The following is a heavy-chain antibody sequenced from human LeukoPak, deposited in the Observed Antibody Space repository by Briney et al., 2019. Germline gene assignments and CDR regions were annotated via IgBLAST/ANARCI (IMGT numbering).Heavy chain of an antibody. Sequence: GGSLRLSCAASGFTFDDYGMSWVRQAPGKGLEWVSGINWNGGSTGYADSVKGRFTISRDNAKNSLYLQMNSLRAEDTALYYCARSLSPYYYYYMDVWGKGTTVTVSS. CDR3: ARSLSPYYYYYMDV. CDR2: INWNGGST. CDR1: GFTFDDYG. V-gene: IGHV3-20*04. J-gene: IGHJ6*03.